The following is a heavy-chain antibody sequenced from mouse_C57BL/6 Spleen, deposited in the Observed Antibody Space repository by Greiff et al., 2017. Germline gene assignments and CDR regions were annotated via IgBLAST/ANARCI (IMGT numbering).Heavy chain of an antibody. V-gene: IGHV10-3*01. Sequence: EVQLVESGGGLVQPKGSLKLSCAASGFTFNTYAMHWVRQAPGKGLEWVARIRSKSSNYATYYADSVKDRFTISRDDSQSMLYLQMNNLKTEDTAMYYCVRELRLREDWYFDVWGTGTTVTVSS. CDR1: GFTFNTYA. D-gene: IGHD3-2*02. CDR3: VRELRLREDWYFDV. J-gene: IGHJ1*03. CDR2: IRSKSSNYAT.